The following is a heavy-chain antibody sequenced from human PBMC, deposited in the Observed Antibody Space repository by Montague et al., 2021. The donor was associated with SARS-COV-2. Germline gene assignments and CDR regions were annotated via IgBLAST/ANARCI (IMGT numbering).Heavy chain of an antibody. J-gene: IGHJ6*02. CDR3: ARGRRILLWFGELFLGGDYWGMDV. D-gene: IGHD3-10*01. CDR1: GGSFSGYC. CDR2: INTSGSI. V-gene: IGHV4-34*01. Sequence: SETLSLTCGVYGGSFSGYCWSWIRQSDGKGLEWIGEINTSGSINYNPSLQSRVTMSVDTSKNQFSLKLSSVTAADTAVYYCARGRRILLWFGELFLGGDYWGMDVWGRGTMVTVSS.